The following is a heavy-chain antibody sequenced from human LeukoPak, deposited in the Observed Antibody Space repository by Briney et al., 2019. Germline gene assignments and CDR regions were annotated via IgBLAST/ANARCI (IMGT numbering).Heavy chain of an antibody. CDR2: ISSSSTI. J-gene: IGHJ4*02. CDR3: ARAHGDYYDSSGYY. Sequence: GGSLRLFCAASGFTFSSYSMNWVRQAPGKGLEWVSYISSSSTIYYAGSVKGRFTISRDNAKNSLYLQMNSLRAEDTAVYYCARAHGDYYDSSGYYWGQGTLVTVSS. D-gene: IGHD3-22*01. V-gene: IGHV3-48*01. CDR1: GFTFSSYS.